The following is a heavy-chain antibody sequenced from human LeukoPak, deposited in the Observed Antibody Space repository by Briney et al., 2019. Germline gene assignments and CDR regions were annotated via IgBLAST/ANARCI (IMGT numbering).Heavy chain of an antibody. V-gene: IGHV4-34*01. Sequence: SETLSLTCIVSGDSIRNSDYYWSWIRQPPGKGLEWIGEINHSGSTNYNPSLKSRVTISVDTSKNQFSLKLSSVTAADTAVYYCARVSTGWRYREVWFDPWGQGTLVTVSS. CDR2: INHSGST. J-gene: IGHJ5*02. CDR1: GDSIRNSDYY. CDR3: ARVSTGWRYREVWFDP. D-gene: IGHD1-1*01.